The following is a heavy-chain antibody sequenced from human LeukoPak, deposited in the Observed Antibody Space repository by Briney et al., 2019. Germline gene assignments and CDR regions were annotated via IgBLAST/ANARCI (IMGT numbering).Heavy chain of an antibody. J-gene: IGHJ4*02. CDR1: GVSISSYY. D-gene: IGHD3-10*01. V-gene: IGHV4-59*08. Sequence: SETLSLTCTVSGVSISSYYWSWIRQAPGKGLEWIGYIYYSGSTHYNPSLKSRVPISVDTSKNPFSLKLSSVTAADTAVYYCASGMVWFGESPFDYWGQGTLVTVSS. CDR2: IYYSGST. CDR3: ASGMVWFGESPFDY.